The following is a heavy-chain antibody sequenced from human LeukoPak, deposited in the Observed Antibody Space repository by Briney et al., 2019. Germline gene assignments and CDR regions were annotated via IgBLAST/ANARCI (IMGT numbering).Heavy chain of an antibody. D-gene: IGHD6-19*01. J-gene: IGHJ4*02. V-gene: IGHV3-23*01. CDR1: GFTFSSFA. CDR3: AKDRYSSGPGAFDY. CDR2: ISGSGGST. Sequence: GGSLRLSCAPSGFTFSSFAMNWVRQAPGKGLGWVSAISGSGGSTYYADSVKGRFTISRDNSKDTLYLQMNSLRAEDTAVYYCAKDRYSSGPGAFDYWGQGTLVTVSS.